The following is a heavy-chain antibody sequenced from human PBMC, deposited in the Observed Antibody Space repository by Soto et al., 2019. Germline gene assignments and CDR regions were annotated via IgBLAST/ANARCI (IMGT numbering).Heavy chain of an antibody. CDR1: GYTFTYYY. CDR3: AREGAATANYGMDV. CDR2: VNPNSGGT. J-gene: IGHJ6*02. V-gene: IGHV1-2*04. D-gene: IGHD2-15*01. Sequence: VKVSCKASGYTFTYYYIHWVRQAPGQGLEWMGWVNPNSGGTNYAQKFQGWVTMTRDTSISTVYMELSSLKSDDMAVYYCAREGAATANYGMDVWGQGTTVTVS.